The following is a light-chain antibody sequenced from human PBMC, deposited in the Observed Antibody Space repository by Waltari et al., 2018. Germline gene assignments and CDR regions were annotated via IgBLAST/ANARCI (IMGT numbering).Light chain of an antibody. CDR2: GAS. V-gene: IGKV3-15*01. J-gene: IGKJ1*01. CDR1: QSVSNN. CDR3: QQYNNWLWT. Sequence: ERVMTQSAATLSVYPGERATLSCRASQSVSNNLAWYQQKPVQAPRLLIYGASTRATDLPARFSGSGSWTEFTLTLSSLQSQDFAVYYCQQYNNWLWTFGQGTKVEVK.